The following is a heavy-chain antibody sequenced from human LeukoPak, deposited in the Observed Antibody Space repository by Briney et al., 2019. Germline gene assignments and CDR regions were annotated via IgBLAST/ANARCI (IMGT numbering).Heavy chain of an antibody. D-gene: IGHD3-22*01. CDR2: VHYSGST. CDR1: GGSNSSSNYY. J-gene: IGHJ6*03. V-gene: IGHV4-39*07. CDR3: KGSSGYSYYYYMDV. Sequence: SETLSLTCTVSGGSNSSSNYYWGWIRQAPGKGLEWIGSVHYSGSTYYNPSLKSRVTISVDTSKNQFSLKLSSVTAADTAVYYCKGSSGYSYYYYMDVWGIGTTVTVSS.